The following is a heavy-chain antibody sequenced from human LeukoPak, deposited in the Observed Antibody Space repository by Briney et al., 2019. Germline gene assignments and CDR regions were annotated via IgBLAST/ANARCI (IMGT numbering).Heavy chain of an antibody. CDR3: AREGTNGVWLDY. D-gene: IGHD2-8*01. CDR2: INWNGGST. CDR1: GFTFDDYG. J-gene: IGHJ4*02. V-gene: IGHV3-20*04. Sequence: PGGSLRLSCAASGFTFDDYGMSWVRQAPGKGLEWVSGINWNGGSTGYADSVKGRFTISRDNAKNTLYLQMNSLRAEDTAVYYCAREGTNGVWLDYWGQGTLVTVSS.